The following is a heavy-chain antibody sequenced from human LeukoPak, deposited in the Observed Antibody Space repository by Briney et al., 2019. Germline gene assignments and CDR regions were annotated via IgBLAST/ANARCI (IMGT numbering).Heavy chain of an antibody. J-gene: IGHJ4*02. V-gene: IGHV3-23*01. Sequence: PGGSLRLSCAASGFTFSKYVMRWVRQTPGKGLEWVSAISTGGGSTYYAAPVKGRFTISRDNSKNTLYLQMNSLRAEDTAVYYCAKDARAYGSGPLDYWGQGTLVTVSS. CDR1: GFTFSKYV. CDR3: AKDARAYGSGPLDY. CDR2: ISTGGGST. D-gene: IGHD3-10*01.